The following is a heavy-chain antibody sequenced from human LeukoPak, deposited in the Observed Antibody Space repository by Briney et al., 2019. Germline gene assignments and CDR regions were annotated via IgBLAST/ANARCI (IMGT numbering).Heavy chain of an antibody. J-gene: IGHJ3*02. CDR3: ARQGAGGRAFDI. CDR1: GGSISTSTDC. D-gene: IGHD1-26*01. CDR2: VYYSGST. Sequence: SETLSLTCTVSGGSISTSTDCWGWIRQPPGKGLEWIGIVYYSGSTYYNPSLKSRVTISVDTSKNQFSLRLSSVTAADPAVYYCARQGAGGRAFDIWGQGTMVTVSS. V-gene: IGHV4-39*01.